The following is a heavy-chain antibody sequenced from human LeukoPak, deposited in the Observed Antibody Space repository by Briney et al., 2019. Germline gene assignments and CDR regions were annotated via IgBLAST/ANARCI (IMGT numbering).Heavy chain of an antibody. V-gene: IGHV1-18*01. D-gene: IGHD5-18*01. CDR1: GYTFASYG. CDR3: ARDRGYSPDSFDI. Sequence: ASVKVSCKASGYTFASYGISWVRQAPGQGLEWMGWISTYNDRRNYAQNLQNLQGRVTMTIDASTSTVYMELRSLRSDDTAVYYCARDRGYSPDSFDIWGQGTMVIVSS. CDR2: ISTYNDRR. J-gene: IGHJ3*02.